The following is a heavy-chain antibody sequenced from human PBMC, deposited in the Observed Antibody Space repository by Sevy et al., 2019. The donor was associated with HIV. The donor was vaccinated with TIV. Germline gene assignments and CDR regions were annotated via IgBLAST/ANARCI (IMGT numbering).Heavy chain of an antibody. V-gene: IGHV3-21*01. Sequence: GGSLRLSCATSEFTFSSYSMNWVRQAPGNGLEWVSSISGGGTYIYYADSVKGRFTISRDNAKNSLSLQMNSLRAEDTAGYYCARGTHDYGDYDRDAFDIWGQGTMVTVSS. CDR2: ISGGGTYI. J-gene: IGHJ3*02. D-gene: IGHD4-17*01. CDR1: EFTFSSYS. CDR3: ARGTHDYGDYDRDAFDI.